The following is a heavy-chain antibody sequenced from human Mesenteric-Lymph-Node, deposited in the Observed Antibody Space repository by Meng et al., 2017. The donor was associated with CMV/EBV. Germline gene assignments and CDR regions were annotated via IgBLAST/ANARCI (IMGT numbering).Heavy chain of an antibody. J-gene: IGHJ3*01. D-gene: IGHD2-2*01. CDR2: MHEGGNT. Sequence: SETLSLTCAVSGASISSSRYYWGWIRQPPGKGLEWIGHMHEGGNTYSNPSLRSRITISLDTSKNQFSLNLRSVTAADTAVYYCVRACTSITCYHPFGAFDVWGQGTMVTVSS. V-gene: IGHV4-39*07. CDR1: GASISSSRYY. CDR3: VRACTSITCYHPFGAFDV.